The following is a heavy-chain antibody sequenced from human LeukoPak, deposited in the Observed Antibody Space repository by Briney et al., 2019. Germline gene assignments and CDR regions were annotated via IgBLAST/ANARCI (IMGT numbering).Heavy chain of an antibody. CDR3: ARASGTWGYSYGPADY. D-gene: IGHD5-18*01. CDR1: GFTFSSYA. V-gene: IGHV3-23*01. CDR2: ISGSGGST. J-gene: IGHJ4*02. Sequence: AGGSLRLSCAASGFTFSSYAMSWVRQAPGKGLEWVSAISGSGGSTYYADSVKGRFTISRDNSKNTLYLQMNSLRAEDTAVYYCARASGTWGYSYGPADYWGQGTLVTVSS.